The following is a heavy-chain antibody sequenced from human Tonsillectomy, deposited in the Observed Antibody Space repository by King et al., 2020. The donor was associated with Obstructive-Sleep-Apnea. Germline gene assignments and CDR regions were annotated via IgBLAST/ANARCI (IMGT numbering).Heavy chain of an antibody. D-gene: IGHD2-2*01. V-gene: IGHV3-74*01. J-gene: IGHJ4*02. CDR1: GFTFNSYW. CDR3: VRGTSAWPGIDY. CDR2: IDPYGST. Sequence: VQLVESGGGLVQPGGSLRLSCRVSGFTFNSYWMHWVRQVAGKGLVWVSRIDPYGSTNYADSMEGRFTVSRDNDADTLYLQMNSLRVEDTAVYYCVRGTSAWPGIDYWGQGTLVTVSS.